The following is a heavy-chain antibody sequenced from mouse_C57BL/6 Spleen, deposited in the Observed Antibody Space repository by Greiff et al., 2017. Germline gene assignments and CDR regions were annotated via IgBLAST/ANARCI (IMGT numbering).Heavy chain of an antibody. V-gene: IGHV1-26*01. CDR1: GYTFTDYY. Sequence: EVQLQQSGPELVKPGASVKISCKASGYTFTDYYMHWVKQSHGKGLEWIGDINPNNGGTSYNQKFKGKATLTVDQSSSTAYMELRSLTSEDSAVYYCDPITTVVATDFDVWGTGTTVTVSS. CDR2: INPNNGGT. D-gene: IGHD1-1*01. J-gene: IGHJ1*03. CDR3: DPITTVVATDFDV.